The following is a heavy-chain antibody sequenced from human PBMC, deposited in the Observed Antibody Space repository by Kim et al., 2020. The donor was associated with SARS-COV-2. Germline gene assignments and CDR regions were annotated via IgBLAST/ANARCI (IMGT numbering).Heavy chain of an antibody. CDR2: IWYDGSNK. J-gene: IGHJ4*02. V-gene: IGHV3-33*01. Sequence: GGSLRLSCAASGFTFSSYGMHWVRQAPGKGLEWVAVIWYDGSNKYYADSVKGRFTISRDNSKNTLYLQMNSLRAEDTAVYYCAREYYDSSGYDWVGFDYWGQGTLVTVSS. D-gene: IGHD3-22*01. CDR3: AREYYDSSGYDWVGFDY. CDR1: GFTFSSYG.